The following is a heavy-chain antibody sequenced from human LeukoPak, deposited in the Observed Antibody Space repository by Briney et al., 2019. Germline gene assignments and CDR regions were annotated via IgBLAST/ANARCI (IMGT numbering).Heavy chain of an antibody. CDR1: GGSISSGGYS. J-gene: IGHJ4*02. CDR3: ARGAAAMVKGVDY. V-gene: IGHV4-30-2*01. CDR2: IYHSGST. Sequence: PSETLSLTCAVSGGSISSGGYSWSWIRQPPGTGLEWIGYIYHSGSTYYNPSLKSRVTISVDRSKNQFSLKLSSVTAADTAVYYCARGAAAMVKGVDYWGQGTLVTVSS. D-gene: IGHD5-18*01.